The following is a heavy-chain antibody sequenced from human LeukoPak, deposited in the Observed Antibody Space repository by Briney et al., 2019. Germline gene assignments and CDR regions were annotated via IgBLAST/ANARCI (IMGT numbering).Heavy chain of an antibody. J-gene: IGHJ5*02. Sequence: GGSLKISCKGSGYNFTNYWIGWVRQMPGKGLEWMGIIYPGDSDTRYSPSFQGQVTISADKSISTAYLQWSSLRASDTAMYYCARLVGYYDSSGYEVSWFDPWGQGTLVTVSS. CDR1: GYNFTNYW. CDR3: ARLVGYYDSSGYEVSWFDP. CDR2: IYPGDSDT. V-gene: IGHV5-51*01. D-gene: IGHD3-22*01.